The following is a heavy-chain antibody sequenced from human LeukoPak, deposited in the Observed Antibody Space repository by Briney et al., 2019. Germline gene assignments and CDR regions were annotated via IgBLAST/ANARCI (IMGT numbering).Heavy chain of an antibody. D-gene: IGHD6-19*01. CDR3: AKPVAGTDYFDY. J-gene: IGHJ4*02. CDR1: GFTFSSFA. V-gene: IGHV3-23*01. Sequence: PGGSLRPSCAASGFTFSSFAMTWVRQAPGKGLGWVSTISGSGGTTYYADSVKGRFTISRDNYKNKMYLQMNSLRAEDTAVYYCAKPVAGTDYFDYWGQGTLVTVSS. CDR2: ISGSGGTT.